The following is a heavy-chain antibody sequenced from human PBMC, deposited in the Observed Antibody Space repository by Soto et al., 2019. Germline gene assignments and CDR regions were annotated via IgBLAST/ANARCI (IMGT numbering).Heavy chain of an antibody. D-gene: IGHD3-22*01. CDR3: ASSLAAMIVTPFDY. J-gene: IGHJ4*02. CDR2: IYYSGST. CDR1: GGSISSGGYY. V-gene: IGHV4-31*03. Sequence: QVQLQESGPGLVKPSQTLSLTCTVSGGSISSGGYYWSWIRQHPGKGPEWIGYIYYSGSTYYNPCLKRRVTRSVDTSKNQFSLKLISVTAAETAVYYCASSLAAMIVTPFDYWGQGTLVTVSS.